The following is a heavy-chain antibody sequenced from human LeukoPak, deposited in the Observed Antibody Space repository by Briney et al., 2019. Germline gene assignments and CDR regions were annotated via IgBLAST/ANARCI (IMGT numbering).Heavy chain of an antibody. CDR1: GFTFSSYA. CDR3: ARDLYPGLAAGYDAFDI. J-gene: IGHJ3*02. V-gene: IGHV3-30-3*01. D-gene: IGHD6-13*01. CDR2: ISYDGSNK. Sequence: GGSLRLSCAASGFTFSSYAMHWVRQAPGKGLEWVAVISYDGSNKYYADSVKGRFTISRDNSKNTLYLQMNSLRAEDTAVYYCARDLYPGLAAGYDAFDIWGQGTMVTVSS.